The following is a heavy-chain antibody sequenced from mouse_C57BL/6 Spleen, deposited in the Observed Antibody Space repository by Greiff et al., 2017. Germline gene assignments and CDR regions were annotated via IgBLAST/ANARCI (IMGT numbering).Heavy chain of an antibody. J-gene: IGHJ3*01. D-gene: IGHD1-1*01. CDR2: IWRGGST. CDR1: GFSLTSYG. V-gene: IGHV2-5*01. CDR3: AKTGDYYGSSYPFAY. Sequence: LQESGPGLVQPSQSLSITCTVSGFSLTSYGVHWVRQSPGKGLEWLGVIWRGGSTDYNAAFMSRLSITKDNSKSQVFFKMNSLQADDTAIYYCAKTGDYYGSSYPFAYWGQGTLVTVSA.